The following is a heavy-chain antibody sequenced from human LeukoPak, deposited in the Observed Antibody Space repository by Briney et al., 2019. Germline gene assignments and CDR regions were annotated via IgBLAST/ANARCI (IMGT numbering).Heavy chain of an antibody. J-gene: IGHJ4*02. V-gene: IGHV4-59*01. CDR3: AREPPYGGYADY. D-gene: IGHD5-12*01. CDR2: IYYSGST. CDR1: GGSISSYY. Sequence: PSETLSLTCTVSGGSISSYYWSWNRQPPGKGLEWIGYIYYSGSTNYNPSLKSRVTISVDTSKNQFSLKLSSVTAADTAVYYCAREPPYGGYADYWGQGTLVTVSS.